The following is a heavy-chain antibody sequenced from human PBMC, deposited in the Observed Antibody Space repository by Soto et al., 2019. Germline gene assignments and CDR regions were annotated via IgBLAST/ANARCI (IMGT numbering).Heavy chain of an antibody. CDR1: GFTLSSYW. J-gene: IGHJ6*02. Sequence: HPGGSLRLSCEASGFTLSSYWMIWVRQAPEKGLEWVANINQGGSEKYCVDSVKGRFTISRDNAKNSLYLQMNSLRVEDTGVYYCAREDGWKTMDVWGPGITVTLSS. V-gene: IGHV3-7*05. CDR2: INQGGSEK. D-gene: IGHD1-1*01. CDR3: AREDGWKTMDV.